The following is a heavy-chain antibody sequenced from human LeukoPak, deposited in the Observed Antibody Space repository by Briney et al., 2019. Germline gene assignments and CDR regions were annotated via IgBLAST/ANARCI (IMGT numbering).Heavy chain of an antibody. J-gene: IGHJ4*02. Sequence: SETLSLTCAVSGGSFSGYYWSWIRQAPGKGLEWIGEINHSGSTNYNPSLKSRVTIPTDTSKNQFSLKLTSVTAADTAVYYCARSEGDYNFDYWGQGTLVTVSS. CDR2: INHSGST. CDR3: ARSEGDYNFDY. V-gene: IGHV4-34*01. CDR1: GGSFSGYY. D-gene: IGHD4-17*01.